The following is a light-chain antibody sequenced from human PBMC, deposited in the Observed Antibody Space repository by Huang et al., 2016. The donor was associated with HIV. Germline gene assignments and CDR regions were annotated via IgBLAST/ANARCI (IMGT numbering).Light chain of an antibody. Sequence: DIHMTQSPSSLSASVGDRVIITCRASQTIATYLNWYQQKPGKAPKLLISGASNLQSGVPSRFSGSGSGTDFTLTISSLQPEDFATYYCQQSYGPPRTFGQGTKVEIK. CDR2: GAS. V-gene: IGKV1-39*01. CDR3: QQSYGPPRT. J-gene: IGKJ1*01. CDR1: QTIATY.